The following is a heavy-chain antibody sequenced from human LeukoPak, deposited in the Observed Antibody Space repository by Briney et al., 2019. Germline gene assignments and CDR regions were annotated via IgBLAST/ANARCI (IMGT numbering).Heavy chain of an antibody. CDR2: ISGSGGST. V-gene: IGHV3-23*01. D-gene: IGHD3-22*01. J-gene: IGHJ4*02. CDR1: GGSISSSSYY. Sequence: PSETLSLTCTVSGGSISSSSYYWAWIRQPPGKGLEWVSAISGSGGSTYYADSVKGRFTISRDNSKNTLYLQMNSLRAEDTAVYYCAKGTTMIVVVIPPFDYWGQGTLVTVSS. CDR3: AKGTTMIVVVIPPFDY.